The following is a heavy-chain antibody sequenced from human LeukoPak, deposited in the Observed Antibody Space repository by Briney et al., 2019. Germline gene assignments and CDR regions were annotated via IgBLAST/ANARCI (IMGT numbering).Heavy chain of an antibody. CDR3: ARDQGFTAPPPYGLDV. J-gene: IGHJ6*02. Sequence: SRNTSTRPATTSVSKAPAQPLYASGRNIPVLNITTYAQRLQGRVTITADTSTSTVYMELSSLRSEETAVYYCARDQGFTAPPPYGLDVWGQGITVMVSS. CDR2: NIPVLNIT. V-gene: IGHV1-69*04. CDR1: RNTSTRPA.